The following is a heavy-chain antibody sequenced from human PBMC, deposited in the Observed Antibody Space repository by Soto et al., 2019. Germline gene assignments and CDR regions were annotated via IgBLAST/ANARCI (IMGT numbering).Heavy chain of an antibody. CDR2: IIPILGIA. CDR1: GGTFSSYT. D-gene: IGHD3-10*01. V-gene: IGHV1-69*02. Sequence: QVQLVQSGAEVKKPGSSVKVSCKASGGTFSSYTISWVRQAPGQGLEWMGRIIPILGIANYAQKFQGRVTITADKPKSTAYMEVRSLRSEDTAVYYCARGWLKVRGVIGGWFDPWGQGTLVTVSS. CDR3: ARGWLKVRGVIGGWFDP. J-gene: IGHJ5*02.